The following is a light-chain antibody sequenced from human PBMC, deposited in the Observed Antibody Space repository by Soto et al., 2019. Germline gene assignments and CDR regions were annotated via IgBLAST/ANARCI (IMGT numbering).Light chain of an antibody. Sequence: DIHMTQSPSPQSVSVGAEVTISCXASQTLMTYLNWYQLKPGKPPRLLIYAASSLQSGVPSRFSGSGSGTDFTLTISSLQPEDFATYSCQQSYNSPQTFGQGTKVDIK. CDR3: QQSYNSPQT. CDR2: AAS. CDR1: QTLMTY. V-gene: IGKV1-39*01. J-gene: IGKJ1*01.